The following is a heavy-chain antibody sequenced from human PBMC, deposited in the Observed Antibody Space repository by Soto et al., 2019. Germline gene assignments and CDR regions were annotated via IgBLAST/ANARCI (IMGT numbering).Heavy chain of an antibody. Sequence: PGGSLRLSCAASGFTFSSYSMNWVRQAPGKGLEWVSSISSSSSYIYYADSVKGRFTISRDNAKNSLYLQMNSLRAEDTAVYYCASISDYGDYPVYRWGQGTLVTVSS. D-gene: IGHD4-17*01. CDR3: ASISDYGDYPVYR. V-gene: IGHV3-21*01. J-gene: IGHJ5*02. CDR1: GFTFSSYS. CDR2: ISSSSSYI.